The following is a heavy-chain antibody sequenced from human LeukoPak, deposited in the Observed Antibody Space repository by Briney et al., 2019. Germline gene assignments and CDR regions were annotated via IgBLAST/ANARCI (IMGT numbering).Heavy chain of an antibody. CDR3: ARDWGDLGTPIDAFDI. D-gene: IGHD3-16*01. J-gene: IGHJ3*02. CDR1: GFTFSSYG. CDR2: IWYDGSNK. V-gene: IGHV3-33*01. Sequence: GGSLRLSCAASGFTFSSYGMHWVRQAPGKGLEWVAVIWYDGSNKHYADSVKGRFTISRDNSKNTLYLQMNSLRAEDTAVYYCARDWGDLGTPIDAFDIWGQGTMVTVSS.